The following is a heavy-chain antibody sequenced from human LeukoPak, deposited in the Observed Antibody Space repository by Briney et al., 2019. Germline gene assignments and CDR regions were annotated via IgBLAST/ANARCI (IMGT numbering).Heavy chain of an antibody. Sequence: GGSLRLSCEASGFTFGAYAMSWVRQAPGKGLEWGSFIYSGGNTHYSDSVKGRFTLSRDNSKNTLYLQMNSLRAEDTAIYYCARRAGEYSHPYDYWGQGTLVTVSS. CDR3: ARRAGEYSHPYDY. CDR1: GFTFGAYA. CDR2: IYSGGNT. J-gene: IGHJ4*02. V-gene: IGHV3-23*03. D-gene: IGHD2-15*01.